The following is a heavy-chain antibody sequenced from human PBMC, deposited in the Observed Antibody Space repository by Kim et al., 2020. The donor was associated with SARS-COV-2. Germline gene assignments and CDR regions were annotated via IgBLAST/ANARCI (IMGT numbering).Heavy chain of an antibody. CDR3: ARGGATFFDY. J-gene: IGHJ4*02. D-gene: IGHD1-26*01. CDR2: NT. Sequence: NTNYAQNLQGRVTMTTDTSTSTAYMELRSLISDDTAVYYCARGGATFFDYWGQGTLVTVSS. V-gene: IGHV1-18*01.